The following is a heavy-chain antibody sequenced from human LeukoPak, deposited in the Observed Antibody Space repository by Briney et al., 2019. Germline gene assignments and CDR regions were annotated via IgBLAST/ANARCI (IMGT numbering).Heavy chain of an antibody. Sequence: TGGSLRLSCAASGFTFSNAWMSWVRQAPGKGLEWVGRIKSKTDGGTTDYAAPVEGRFTISRDDSKNTLYLQMNSLKTEDTAVYYCTTGGYYCSGGSCYYYYMDVWGKGTTVTVSS. D-gene: IGHD2-15*01. V-gene: IGHV3-15*01. CDR2: IKSKTDGGTT. CDR1: GFTFSNAW. CDR3: TTGGYYCSGGSCYYYYMDV. J-gene: IGHJ6*03.